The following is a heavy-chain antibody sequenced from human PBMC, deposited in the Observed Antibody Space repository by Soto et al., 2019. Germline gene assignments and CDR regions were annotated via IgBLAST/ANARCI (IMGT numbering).Heavy chain of an antibody. CDR1: GGSISSGGYY. V-gene: IGHV4-39*01. CDR3: ARCSSSRPRYYYYYYMDV. J-gene: IGHJ6*03. CDR2: IYYTGIT. D-gene: IGHD6-6*01. Sequence: PSETLSLTCTVSGGSISSGGYYWGWVRQPPGKGLEWIGSIYYTGITYYNPSLKSRVTISVDTSKNQFSLKLSSVTAADTAVYYCARCSSSRPRYYYYYYMDVWGKGTTVTVSS.